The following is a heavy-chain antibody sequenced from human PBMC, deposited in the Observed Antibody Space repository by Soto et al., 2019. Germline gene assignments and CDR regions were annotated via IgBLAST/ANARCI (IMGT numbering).Heavy chain of an antibody. CDR2: INPSGGST. J-gene: IGHJ4*02. Sequence: GASVKVSCTASGYTFTSYYMHWVRQAPGQGLEWMGIINPSGGSTSYAQKFQGRVTMTRDKSTRTVYRELSSLRSEDTAVYYCARDGRVVAARPFYFDYWGQGTLVTSPQ. D-gene: IGHD6-6*01. CDR3: ARDGRVVAARPFYFDY. V-gene: IGHV1-46*01. CDR1: GYTFTSYY.